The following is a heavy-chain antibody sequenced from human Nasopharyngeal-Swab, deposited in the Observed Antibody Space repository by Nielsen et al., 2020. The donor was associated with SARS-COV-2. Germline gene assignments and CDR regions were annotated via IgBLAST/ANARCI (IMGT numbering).Heavy chain of an antibody. CDR1: GGSISSGGYS. J-gene: IGHJ5*02. CDR3: ARQIRSSVVVPAAVVSWFDP. V-gene: IGHV4-30-2*01. CDR2: IYHSGST. D-gene: IGHD2-2*01. Sequence: SETLSLTCAVSGGSISSGGYSWSWIRQPPGKGLEWIGYIYHSGSTYYNPSLKSRVTISVDRSKNQFSLKLSSVTAADTAVYYCARQIRSSVVVPAAVVSWFDPWGQGTLVTVSS.